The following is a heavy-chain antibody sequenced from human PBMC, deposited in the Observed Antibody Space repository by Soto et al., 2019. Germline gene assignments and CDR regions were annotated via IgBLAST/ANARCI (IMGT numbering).Heavy chain of an antibody. CDR3: ARGPTAMVTLDNLLYFDY. Sequence: QVQLQESGPGLVKPSQTLSLTCTVSGGSISSGDYYWSWIRQPPGKGLEWIGYIYYSGSTYYNPSLKSRFTISVDTSKNQFSLKLSSVTAADTAVYYCARGPTAMVTLDNLLYFDYWGQGTLVTVSS. CDR1: GGSISSGDYY. D-gene: IGHD5-18*01. CDR2: IYYSGST. J-gene: IGHJ4*02. V-gene: IGHV4-30-4*01.